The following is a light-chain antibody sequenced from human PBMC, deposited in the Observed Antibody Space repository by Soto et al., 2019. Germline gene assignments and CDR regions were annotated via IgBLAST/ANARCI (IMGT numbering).Light chain of an antibody. J-gene: IGKJ2*01. CDR3: QQYGSSPYT. CDR1: QSVSSSY. CDR2: GAS. V-gene: IGKV3-20*01. Sequence: EIVLTQSPGTLSLSPGERATLSCRASQSVSSSYLAWHQQKPGQAPGLLIYGASSRATDIPDRFSGSGSGTDFTLTISRLEPEDFAVYYCQQYGSSPYTFGQGTKLEIK.